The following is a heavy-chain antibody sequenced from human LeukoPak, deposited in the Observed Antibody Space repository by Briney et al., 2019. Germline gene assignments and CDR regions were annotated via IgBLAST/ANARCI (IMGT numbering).Heavy chain of an antibody. Sequence: SETLSLTCAVYGGSFSGYYWSWIRQPPGKGLEWIGEINHSGSTNYNPSLKSRVTISVDTSKNQFSLKLSSVTAADTAVYHCARVGGRDGYNYFLDYWGQGTLVTVSS. V-gene: IGHV4-34*01. CDR2: INHSGST. J-gene: IGHJ4*02. CDR1: GGSFSGYY. CDR3: ARVGGRDGYNYFLDY. D-gene: IGHD5-24*01.